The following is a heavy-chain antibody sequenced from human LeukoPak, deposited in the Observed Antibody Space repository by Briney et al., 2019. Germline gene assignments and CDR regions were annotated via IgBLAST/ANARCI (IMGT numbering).Heavy chain of an antibody. J-gene: IGHJ6*02. Sequence: PGGSLRLSCAASGFTFSSYAMSWVRQAPGKGLEWVSAISGGGGSTYYADSVKGRFTISRDNSKNTLYLQMSSLRAEDTAVYYCAKGSASYYYGMDVWGQGTTVTVSS. CDR3: AKGSASYYYGMDV. D-gene: IGHD6-6*01. V-gene: IGHV3-23*01. CDR2: ISGGGGST. CDR1: GFTFSSYA.